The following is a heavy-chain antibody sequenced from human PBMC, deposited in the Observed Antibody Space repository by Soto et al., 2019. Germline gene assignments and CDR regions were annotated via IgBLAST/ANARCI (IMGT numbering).Heavy chain of an antibody. J-gene: IGHJ4*02. D-gene: IGHD4-17*01. CDR1: GGTFSSYT. CDR3: ASHGGGYGDYSPEFFDY. V-gene: IGHV1-69*02. CDR2: IIPILGIA. Sequence: QVQLVQSGAEVKKPGSSVKVSCKASGGTFSSYTISWVRQAPGQGLEWMGRIIPILGIANYAQKFQGRVTITADKSTSTAYMELSSLRSEDTAVYYCASHGGGYGDYSPEFFDYWGQGTLVTVSS.